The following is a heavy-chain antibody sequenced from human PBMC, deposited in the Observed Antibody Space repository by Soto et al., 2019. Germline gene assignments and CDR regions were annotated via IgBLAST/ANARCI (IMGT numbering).Heavy chain of an antibody. D-gene: IGHD3-3*01. CDR3: ARDRERDYDFWSGQDPNWFDP. CDR1: GGTFSSYT. J-gene: IGHJ5*02. CDR2: IIPILGIA. V-gene: IGHV1-69*04. Sequence: SVKVSCKASGGTFSSYTISWVRRAPGQGLEWMGRIIPILGIANYAQKFQGRVTITADKSTSTAYMELSSLRSEDTAVYYCARDRERDYDFWSGQDPNWFDPWGQGTLVTVSS.